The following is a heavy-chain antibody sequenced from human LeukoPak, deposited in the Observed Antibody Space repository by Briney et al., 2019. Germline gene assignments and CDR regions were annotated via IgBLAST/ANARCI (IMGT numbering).Heavy chain of an antibody. CDR3: ARTYYYDSSGYYI. J-gene: IGHJ4*02. D-gene: IGHD3-22*01. V-gene: IGHV3-74*01. CDR2: INMDGSST. Sequence: PGGSLRLSCAASGFTFSSYWMHWVRQAPEKWLVCVSRINMDGSSTSYADSVNGRFTISIHNAKNTLYLQMNSLRDEDTDVYYCARTYYYDSSGYYIWGQGTLVTVSS. CDR1: GFTFSSYW.